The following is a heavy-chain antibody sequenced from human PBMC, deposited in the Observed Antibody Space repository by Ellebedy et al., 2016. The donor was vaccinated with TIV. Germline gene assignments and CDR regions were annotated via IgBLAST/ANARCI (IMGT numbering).Heavy chain of an antibody. D-gene: IGHD6-19*01. Sequence: GESLKISCAASGFTFSDYYMSWIRQAPGKGLEWVSYISSSSSYTNYADSVKGRFTISRDNAKNSLYLQMNSLRAEDTAVYYCARARSSGWLHTPDYWGQGTLVTVSS. CDR2: ISSSSSYT. CDR3: ARARSSGWLHTPDY. CDR1: GFTFSDYY. V-gene: IGHV3-11*06. J-gene: IGHJ4*02.